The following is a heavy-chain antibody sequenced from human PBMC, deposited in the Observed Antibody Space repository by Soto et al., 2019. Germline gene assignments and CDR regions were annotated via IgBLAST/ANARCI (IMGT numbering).Heavy chain of an antibody. CDR3: ARLRRGGIGGCDY. Sequence: VGSLRLSCAASGLTFSSHVMSWVRQAPGKGLEWVSTISGSGGSTYYVDSVKGRFTISRDNAKNSLYLQMNSLRAEDTAVYYCARLRRGGIGGCDYWGQGTLVTVSS. CDR1: GLTFSSHV. D-gene: IGHD1-26*01. J-gene: IGHJ4*02. V-gene: IGHV3-23*01. CDR2: ISGSGGST.